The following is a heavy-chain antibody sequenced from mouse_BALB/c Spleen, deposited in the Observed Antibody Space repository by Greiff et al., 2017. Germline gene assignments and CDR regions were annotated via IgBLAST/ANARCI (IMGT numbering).Heavy chain of an antibody. Sequence: EVQRVESGGGLVQPGGSRKLSCAASGFTFSSFGMHWVRQAPEKGLEWVAYISSGSSTIYYADTVKGRFTISRDNPKNTLFLQMTSLRSEDTAMYYCARSTMINAMDYWGQGTSVTVSS. V-gene: IGHV5-17*02. J-gene: IGHJ4*01. CDR3: ARSTMINAMDY. D-gene: IGHD2-4*01. CDR1: GFTFSSFG. CDR2: ISSGSSTI.